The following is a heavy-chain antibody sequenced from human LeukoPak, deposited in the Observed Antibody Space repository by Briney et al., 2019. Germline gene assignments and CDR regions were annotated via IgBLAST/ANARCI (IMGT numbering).Heavy chain of an antibody. CDR1: GDSLSSGHY. CDR3: SLGRYSPYYFDH. V-gene: IGHV4-38-2*02. J-gene: IGHJ4*02. Sequence: SETLSLTCIVSGDSLSSGHYWGWIRQSPGECLEWIGSVYYTGSTYYNPSVKSRITIFVDTLTNEFSLRLRSVTAADTAICVRSLGRYSPYYFDHWGQGKLVTVSS. CDR2: VYYTGST. D-gene: IGHD3-10*01.